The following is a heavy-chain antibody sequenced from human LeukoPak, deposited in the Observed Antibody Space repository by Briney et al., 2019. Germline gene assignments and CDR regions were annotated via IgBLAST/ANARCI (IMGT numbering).Heavy chain of an antibody. CDR3: ARDAGIAAAGTGDY. J-gene: IGHJ4*02. CDR1: GFTFSSYE. D-gene: IGHD6-13*01. CDR2: ISSSGSTI. V-gene: IGHV3-48*03. Sequence: PGGPLRLSCAASGFTFSSYEMNLVRQAPGKGLEWVSYISSSGSTIYYADSVKGRFTISRDNAKNSLYLQMNSLRAEDTAVYYCARDAGIAAAGTGDYWGQGTLVTVSS.